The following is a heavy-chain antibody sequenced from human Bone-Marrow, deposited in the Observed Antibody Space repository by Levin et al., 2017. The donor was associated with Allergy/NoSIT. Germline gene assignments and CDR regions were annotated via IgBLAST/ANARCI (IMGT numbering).Heavy chain of an antibody. D-gene: IGHD2/OR15-2a*01. CDR2: ISSGSSYI. Sequence: GESLKISCAASGFTFSSYTMNWVRQAPGKGLEWVSSISSGSSYISYTDSVKGRFTISRDNAKNSLYLQMNSLRAEDTAVYFCARDANDNFLLIDYWGQGTLVTVSS. CDR3: ARDANDNFLLIDY. CDR1: GFTFSSYT. V-gene: IGHV3-21*01. J-gene: IGHJ4*02.